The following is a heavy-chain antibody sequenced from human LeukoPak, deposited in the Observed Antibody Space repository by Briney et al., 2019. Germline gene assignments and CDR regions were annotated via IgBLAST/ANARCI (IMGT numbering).Heavy chain of an antibody. CDR2: IYYSGST. CDR1: GGSISSGDYY. V-gene: IGHV4-30-4*08. J-gene: IGHJ3*02. CDR3: ASGYCSSTSCYQCDDFDI. D-gene: IGHD2-2*01. Sequence: SETLSLTCTVSGGSISSGDYYWSWIRQPPGKGREWIGYIYYSGSTYYNPSLKSRVTISVDTSKNQFSLKLSSVTAADTAVYYCASGYCSSTSCYQCDDFDIWGQGTMVTVSS.